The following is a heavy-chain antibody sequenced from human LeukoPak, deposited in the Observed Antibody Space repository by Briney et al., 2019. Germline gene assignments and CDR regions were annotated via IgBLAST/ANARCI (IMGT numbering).Heavy chain of an antibody. V-gene: IGHV3-23*01. J-gene: IGHJ4*01. CDR2: ISGSGGST. CDR1: GFTFSSYA. Sequence: PGGSLRLSCAASGFTFSSYAMSWVRQAPGKGLEWVSAISGSGGSTYYADSVKGRFTISRDNSKNTLYLQMNSLRAEDTAVYYRAKNPNGGTGNYFDYWGPGTLVTGSS. D-gene: IGHD3-16*01. CDR3: AKNPNGGTGNYFDY.